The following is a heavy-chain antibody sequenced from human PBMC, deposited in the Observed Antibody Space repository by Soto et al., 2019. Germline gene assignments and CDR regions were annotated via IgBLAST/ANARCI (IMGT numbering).Heavy chain of an antibody. Sequence: QVQLVESGGGVVQPGRSLRLSCAASGFTFSSYAMHWVRQAPGKGLEWVAVISYDGSNKYYADSVKGRFTISRDNXQXNLYLNMNSLRAEDTAVYYCASVGGDDNYPYYGMDGWCPGTTVTVSS. V-gene: IGHV3-30-3*01. CDR3: ASVGGDDNYPYYGMDG. D-gene: IGHD4-17*01. CDR2: ISYDGSNK. CDR1: GFTFSSYA. J-gene: IGHJ6*02.